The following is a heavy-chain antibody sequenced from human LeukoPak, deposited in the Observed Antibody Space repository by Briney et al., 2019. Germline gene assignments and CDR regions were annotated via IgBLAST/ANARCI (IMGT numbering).Heavy chain of an antibody. J-gene: IGHJ4*02. Sequence: GGSLRLSCAASEFTFTRYGLHWGRQAPGKGLEWLAFISDNGNRKNYADSVKGRFTISRDNSRNTVYLQMNSLRAEDTAVYYCRAYCGGDCYLDYWGQGTLVTVSS. V-gene: IGHV3-30-3*01. CDR2: ISDNGNRK. D-gene: IGHD2-21*01. CDR1: EFTFTRYG. CDR3: RAYCGGDCYLDY.